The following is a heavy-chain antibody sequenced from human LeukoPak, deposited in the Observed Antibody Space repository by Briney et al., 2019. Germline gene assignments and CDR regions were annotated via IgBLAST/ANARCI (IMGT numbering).Heavy chain of an antibody. V-gene: IGHV4-34*01. Sequence: SETLSLTCAVYGGSFSGYYWSWIGQPPGKRLEWSGEINHSGSTNYNPSLKSRVTISVDTSKNQFSLKLSSVTAADTAVYYCATHLGDYTSGSWFDPWGQGTLVTVSS. CDR2: INHSGST. CDR1: GGSFSGYY. D-gene: IGHD4-17*01. CDR3: ATHLGDYTSGSWFDP. J-gene: IGHJ5*02.